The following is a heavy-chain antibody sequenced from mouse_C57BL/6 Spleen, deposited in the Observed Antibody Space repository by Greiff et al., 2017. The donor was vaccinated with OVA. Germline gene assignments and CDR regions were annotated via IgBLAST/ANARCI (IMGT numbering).Heavy chain of an antibody. J-gene: IGHJ2*01. V-gene: IGHV1-69*01. Sequence: QVQLQQPGAELVMPGASVQLSCKASGYTFTSYWMHWVKQRPGQGLEWIGEIDPSDSYTNYNQKFKGKSTLTVDKSSSTAYMQLSSLTSEDSAVYYCASPLFDYWGQGTTLTVSS. CDR1: GYTFTSYW. CDR3: ASPLFDY. CDR2: IDPSDSYT.